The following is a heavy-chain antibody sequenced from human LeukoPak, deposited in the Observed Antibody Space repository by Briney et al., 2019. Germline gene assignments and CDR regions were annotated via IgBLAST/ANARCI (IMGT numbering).Heavy chain of an antibody. V-gene: IGHV4-39*01. CDR1: GGSISSSSYY. CDR3: ARHLPYRSSWYGGPRNWFDP. J-gene: IGHJ5*02. D-gene: IGHD6-13*01. Sequence: SETLSLTCTVSGGSISSSSYYWSWIRQPPGKGLGWIGEINHSGSTNYNPSLKSRVTISVDTSKNQFSLKLSSVTAADTAVYYCARHLPYRSSWYGGPRNWFDPWGQGTLVTVSS. CDR2: INHSGST.